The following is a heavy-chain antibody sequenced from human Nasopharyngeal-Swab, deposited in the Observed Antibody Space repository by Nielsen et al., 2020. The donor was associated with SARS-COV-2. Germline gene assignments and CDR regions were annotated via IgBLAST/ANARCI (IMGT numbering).Heavy chain of an antibody. V-gene: IGHV3-64D*06. D-gene: IGHD3-16*01. CDR1: GFTFSIYA. CDR3: VKDLRGKYAFEI. J-gene: IGHJ3*02. Sequence: GGSLRLSCSASGFTFSIYAMHWVRQAPGKGLEYVSTINDYEDRLYYADSVKGRFTISRDNSKNTLYLQMSSLRAEDTVLYWCVKDLRGKYAFEIWGQGTMVTVSS. CDR2: INDYEDRL.